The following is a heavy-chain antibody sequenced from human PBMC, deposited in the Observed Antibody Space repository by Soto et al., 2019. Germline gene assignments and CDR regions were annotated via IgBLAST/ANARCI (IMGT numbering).Heavy chain of an antibody. CDR1: GFTVSSNY. CDR3: ARDAAIDGYLPLDH. D-gene: IGHD5-12*01. Sequence: PGGSLSLSCAASGFTVSSNYMSWVRQAPGKGLEWVSVIYSGGSTYYADSVKGRFTISRDNSKNTLYLQMNSLRAEDTAVYYCARDAAIDGYLPLDHWGQGTLVTVLL. J-gene: IGHJ5*02. CDR2: IYSGGST. V-gene: IGHV3-53*01.